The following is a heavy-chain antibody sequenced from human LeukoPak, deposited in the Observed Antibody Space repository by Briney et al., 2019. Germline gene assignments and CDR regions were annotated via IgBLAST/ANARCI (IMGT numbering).Heavy chain of an antibody. Sequence: GGSLRLSCAASGFTVSSNYMSWGRQAPGKGLEWVSVIYSGGSTYYAGSVKGRFTISRDNSKNTLYLQMNSLRAEDTAVYYCGWSSGYYNVYYYGMDVWGQGTTVTVSS. CDR1: GFTVSSNY. J-gene: IGHJ6*02. D-gene: IGHD3-22*01. CDR2: IYSGGST. V-gene: IGHV3-53*01. CDR3: GWSSGYYNVYYYGMDV.